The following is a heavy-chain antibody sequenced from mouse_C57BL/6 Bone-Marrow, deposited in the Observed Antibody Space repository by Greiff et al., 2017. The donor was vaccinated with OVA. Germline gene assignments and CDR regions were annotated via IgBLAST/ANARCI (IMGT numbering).Heavy chain of an antibody. J-gene: IGHJ1*03. D-gene: IGHD1-1*01. CDR2: IYPRSGNT. Sequence: QVQLQQSGAELARPGASVKLSCKASGYTFTSYGISWVKQRTGQGLEWIGEIYPRSGNTYYNEKFKGKATLTADKSSSTAYMELRSLTSEDSAVYFCARERGDITTGSRYFDVWGTGTTVTVSS. CDR1: GYTFTSYG. CDR3: ARERGDITTGSRYFDV. V-gene: IGHV1-81*01.